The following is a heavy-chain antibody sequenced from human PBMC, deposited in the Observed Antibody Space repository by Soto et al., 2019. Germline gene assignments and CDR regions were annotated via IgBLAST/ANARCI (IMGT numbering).Heavy chain of an antibody. CDR2: IIPIFGTA. D-gene: IGHD1-1*01. CDR3: ARGHSRTRGPEYYFDY. Sequence: GASVKVSCKASGGTFSSYAISWVRQAPGQGLEWMGGIIPIFGTANYAQKFQGRVTITADESTSTAYMELSSLRSEDTAVYYCARGHSRTRGPEYYFDYWGQGTLVTVSS. V-gene: IGHV1-69*13. J-gene: IGHJ4*02. CDR1: GGTFSSYA.